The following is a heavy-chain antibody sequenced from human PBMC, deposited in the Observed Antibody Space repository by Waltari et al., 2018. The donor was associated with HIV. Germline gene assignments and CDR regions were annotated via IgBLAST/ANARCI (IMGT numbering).Heavy chain of an antibody. CDR3: ARGFGCGGDCYYFDY. V-gene: IGHV3-53*01. CDR2: IYSGGST. CDR1: GFSVSSNY. Sequence: EVQLVESGGGLIQHGGYLRLSCAASGFSVSSNYLSRVVQAPGTGLEWVSVIYSGGSTYYADSVKGRFTIARDNSKNTLYLQMNSLRAEDTAVYYCARGFGCGGDCYYFDYWGQGTLVTVSS. D-gene: IGHD2-21*02. J-gene: IGHJ4*02.